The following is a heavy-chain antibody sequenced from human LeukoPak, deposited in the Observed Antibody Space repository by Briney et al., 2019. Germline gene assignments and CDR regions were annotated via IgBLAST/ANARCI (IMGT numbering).Heavy chain of an antibody. Sequence: PSETLSLTCAVYGGSFSGYYWSWIRQPPGKGLEWIGEINHSGGTNYNPSLKSRVTISVDTSKNQFSLKLSSVTAADTAVYYCARGQRSSWFFYYYYMDVWGKGTTVTVSS. CDR1: GGSFSGYY. D-gene: IGHD6-13*01. J-gene: IGHJ6*03. V-gene: IGHV4-34*01. CDR2: INHSGGT. CDR3: ARGQRSSWFFYYYYMDV.